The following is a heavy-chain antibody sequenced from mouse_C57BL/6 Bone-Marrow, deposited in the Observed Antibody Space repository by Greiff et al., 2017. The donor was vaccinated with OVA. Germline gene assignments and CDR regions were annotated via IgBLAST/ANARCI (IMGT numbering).Heavy chain of an antibody. Sequence: EVQLQQSGPELVKPGASVKISCKASGYTFTDYYMNWVKQSHGKSLEWIGDINPNNGGTSYNQKFKGKATLTVDTSSSTAYMELRSLTSEDSAVYYCARDDFTSTYYYAMDYWGRGTSVTVSS. CDR1: GYTFTDYY. V-gene: IGHV1-26*01. D-gene: IGHD2-4*01. J-gene: IGHJ4*01. CDR3: ARDDFTSTYYYAMDY. CDR2: INPNNGGT.